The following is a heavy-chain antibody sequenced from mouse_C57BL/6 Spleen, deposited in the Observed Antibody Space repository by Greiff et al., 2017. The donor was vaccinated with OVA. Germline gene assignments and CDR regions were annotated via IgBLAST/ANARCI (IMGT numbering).Heavy chain of an antibody. CDR2: IDPYDSYT. CDR1: GYTFTSYW. V-gene: IGHV1-59*01. CDR3: ARDYYGYAMDY. J-gene: IGHJ4*01. Sequence: VQLQQPGAELVRPGTSVKLSCKASGYTFTSYWMHWVKQRPGQGLEWIGVIDPYDSYTNYNQKFKGKATLTVDKSSSTAYMQLSSLTSEDSAVYYCARDYYGYAMDYWGQGTSVTVSS. D-gene: IGHD1-1*01.